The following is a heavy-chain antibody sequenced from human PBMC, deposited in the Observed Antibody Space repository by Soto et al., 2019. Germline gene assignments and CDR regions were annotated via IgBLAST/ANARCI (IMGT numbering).Heavy chain of an antibody. D-gene: IGHD3-3*01. J-gene: IGHJ5*02. CDR3: ARVRDWFDT. CDR1: GGSFSGYY. Sequence: KTSETLSLTCAVYGGSFSGYYWNWIRQPPGKGLEWIGEIDHSGYTNYNPSLKSRVTISVDTSKNQFSLRLTSVTAADTAVYYCARVRDWFDTWGQGTLVTVSS. V-gene: IGHV4-34*01. CDR2: IDHSGYT.